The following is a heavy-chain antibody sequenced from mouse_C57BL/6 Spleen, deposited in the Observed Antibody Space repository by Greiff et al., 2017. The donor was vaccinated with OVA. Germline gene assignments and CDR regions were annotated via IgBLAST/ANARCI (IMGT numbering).Heavy chain of an antibody. CDR1: GYTFTSYW. J-gene: IGHJ4*01. CDR2: IDPSDSYT. CDR3: ARARAAQATGYAMDY. Sequence: QVQLQQPGAELVMPGASVKLSCKASGYTFTSYWMHWVKQRPGQGLEWIGEIDPSDSYTKYNQKFKGKSTLTVDKSSSTAYMQLSSLTSEDSAVYYSARARAAQATGYAMDYWGQGTSVTVSS. D-gene: IGHD3-2*02. V-gene: IGHV1-69*01.